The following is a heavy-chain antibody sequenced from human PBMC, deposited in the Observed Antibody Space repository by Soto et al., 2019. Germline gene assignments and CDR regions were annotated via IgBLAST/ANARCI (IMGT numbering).Heavy chain of an antibody. J-gene: IGHJ4*02. CDR3: ARDSMATDGKFDY. Sequence: QVQLVQSGAEVKKPGSSVKVSCKASGGTFSSYAISWVRQAPGQGLEWMGGIIPIFGTANYAQKFQGRVTITADESTRTAYMELGSLRSEATALYYCARDSMATDGKFDYWGQGTLVTVSS. CDR2: IIPIFGTA. V-gene: IGHV1-69*12. D-gene: IGHD5-12*01. CDR1: GGTFSSYA.